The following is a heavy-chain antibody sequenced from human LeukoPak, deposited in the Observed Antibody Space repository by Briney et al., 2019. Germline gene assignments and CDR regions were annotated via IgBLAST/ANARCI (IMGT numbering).Heavy chain of an antibody. Sequence: PGGSLRLSCAASGFTFSSYAMSWVRQAPGKGLEWVSAISGSGGSTYYADSVKGRFTISRDNSKNTLYLQMNSLRAEDTAVYYCAKDFIGDFWVLGGFDYWGQGTLVTVSS. CDR2: ISGSGGST. J-gene: IGHJ4*02. CDR1: GFTFSSYA. V-gene: IGHV3-23*01. D-gene: IGHD3-3*01. CDR3: AKDFIGDFWVLGGFDY.